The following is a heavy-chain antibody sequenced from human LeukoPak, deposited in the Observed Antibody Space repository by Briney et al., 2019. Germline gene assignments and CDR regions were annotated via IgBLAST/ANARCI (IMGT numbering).Heavy chain of an antibody. CDR3: ARGLIKGIAVAGTG. D-gene: IGHD6-19*01. Sequence: SETLSLTCTVSGYSISSSYYWGWIRQPPGKGLEWIGTMYNSGTTYYNPSLKSRVTISVDTSKNQFSLKLRSVTAADTAVYYCARGLIKGIAVAGTGWGQGTLVTVSS. V-gene: IGHV4-38-2*02. CDR2: MYNSGTT. J-gene: IGHJ4*02. CDR1: GYSISSSYY.